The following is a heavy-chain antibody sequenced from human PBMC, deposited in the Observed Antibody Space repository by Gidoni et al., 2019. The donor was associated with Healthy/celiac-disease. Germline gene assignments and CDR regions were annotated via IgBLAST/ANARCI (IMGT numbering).Heavy chain of an antibody. CDR2: IYYSGST. V-gene: IGHV4-39*01. D-gene: IGHD6-13*01. CDR1: GGSISSSSYY. Sequence: QLQLQESGPGLVMPSETLSLTCTVSGGSISSSSYYWGWIRQPPGKGLEWIGSIYYSGSTYYNPSLKSRVTISVDTSKNQFSLKLSSVTAADTAVYYCARHKSSSWDLDYWGQGTLVTVSS. CDR3: ARHKSSSWDLDY. J-gene: IGHJ4*02.